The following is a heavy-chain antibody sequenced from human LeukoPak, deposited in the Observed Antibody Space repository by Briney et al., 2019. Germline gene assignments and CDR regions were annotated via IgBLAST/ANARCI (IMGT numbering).Heavy chain of an antibody. D-gene: IGHD3-10*01. CDR3: ATYVSGTPNWFDP. V-gene: IGHV4-59*01. J-gene: IGHJ5*02. CDR1: GGSITGYC. CDR2: IFSSGST. Sequence: PAETLSLTCTVSGGSITGYCWGWIRQPPGKGLEWIGSIFSSGSTKYNTSLQRRVTISVATSKHQFSLKLNSVTAADPAVYYCATYVSGTPNWFDPWGQGTLVTVSS.